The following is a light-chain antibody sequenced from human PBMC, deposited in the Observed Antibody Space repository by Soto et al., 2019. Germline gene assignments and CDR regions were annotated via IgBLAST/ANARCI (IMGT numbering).Light chain of an antibody. CDR1: QSISSY. Sequence: DIQMTQSPSSLSASVGDRVTITCRASQSISSYLNWYQQKPGKAPKLLIYAASSLQSGVPSRFSGSRSGRDFTLTISSLQPEDFATYYCQQSYCTPRTFGQGTKVEIE. V-gene: IGKV1-39*01. CDR3: QQSYCTPRT. J-gene: IGKJ1*01. CDR2: AAS.